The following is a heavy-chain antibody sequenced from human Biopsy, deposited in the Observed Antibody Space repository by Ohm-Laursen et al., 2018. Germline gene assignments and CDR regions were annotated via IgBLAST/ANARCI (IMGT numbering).Heavy chain of an antibody. CDR1: GDTFSGYY. Sequence: SQTLSLTCAVYGDTFSGYYWSWIRQPPGKGLEWIGEIIHSGSTNYNPSLKSRATVSEEPSKDQFPLRLISGTAADTALYFCARGRPNFGSGFFVIPVFYFDSWGQGTLVTVSS. V-gene: IGHV4-34*01. CDR3: ARGRPNFGSGFFVIPVFYFDS. CDR2: IIHSGST. J-gene: IGHJ4*02. D-gene: IGHD3-3*01.